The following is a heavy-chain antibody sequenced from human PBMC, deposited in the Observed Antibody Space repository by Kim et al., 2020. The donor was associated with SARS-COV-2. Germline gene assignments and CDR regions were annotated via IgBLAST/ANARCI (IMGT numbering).Heavy chain of an antibody. CDR1: GGSVSSGSYY. CDR3: ARAPNDFWSAYPYYFDY. V-gene: IGHV4-61*01. CDR2: IYYSGNT. D-gene: IGHD3-3*01. J-gene: IGHJ4*02. Sequence: SETLSLTCTVSGGSVSSGSYYWSWIRQPPGKGLEWIGYIYYSGNTNSNPSLKSRVTMSIDTSKNQFSLKLRSVTAADTALYYCARAPNDFWSAYPYYFDYWGRGTLVTVSS.